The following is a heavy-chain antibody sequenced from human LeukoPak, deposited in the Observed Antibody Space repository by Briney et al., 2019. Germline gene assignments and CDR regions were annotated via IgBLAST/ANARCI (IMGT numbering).Heavy chain of an antibody. CDR2: IRYDGSNK. CDR1: GFTFSIYG. V-gene: IGHV3-30*02. D-gene: IGHD3-16*01. Sequence: GGSLRLSCAASGFTFSIYGMHWVRQAPGKGLEWVAFIRYDGSNKYYADSVKGRFTISRDNSKNSLYLKMNSLRAEDTAVYYCARGTHQLGGFDYWGQGTLATVSS. CDR3: ARGTHQLGGFDY. J-gene: IGHJ4*02.